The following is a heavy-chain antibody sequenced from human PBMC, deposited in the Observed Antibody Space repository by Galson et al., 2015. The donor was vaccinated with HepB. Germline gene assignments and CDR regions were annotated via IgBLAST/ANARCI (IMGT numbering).Heavy chain of an antibody. V-gene: IGHV6-1*01. CDR3: ARNPIAAQYYYYMDV. CDR1: GDSVSSNSAA. J-gene: IGHJ6*03. Sequence: AISGDSVSSNSAAWNWIRQSPSRGLEWLGRTYYRSRWYNDYAVTVRSRISIKPDTSKNHFSLHLKSVTPEDTAVYYCARNPIAAQYYYYMDVWGKGTTVTVSS. D-gene: IGHD2-21*01. CDR2: TYYRSRWYN.